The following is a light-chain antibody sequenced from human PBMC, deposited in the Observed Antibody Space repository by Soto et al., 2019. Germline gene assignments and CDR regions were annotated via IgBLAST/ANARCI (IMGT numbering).Light chain of an antibody. CDR2: DAS. Sequence: DVQMTQSPSTLSASVGDRFTITCRASRGISSWLAWYQQKQGKAPKVLIYDASTLEAGVPSRFSGNGSGTEFTLTISSLQPDDFATYYCQQYNSYWVFGQGTNADIK. J-gene: IGKJ1*01. V-gene: IGKV1-5*01. CDR3: QQYNSYWV. CDR1: RGISSW.